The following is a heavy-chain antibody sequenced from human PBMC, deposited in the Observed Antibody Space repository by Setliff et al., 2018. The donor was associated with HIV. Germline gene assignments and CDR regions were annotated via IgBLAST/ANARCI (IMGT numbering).Heavy chain of an antibody. D-gene: IGHD3-16*01. CDR1: GFTFNHYA. CDR2: ISWDSVSI. J-gene: IGHJ5*02. V-gene: IGHV3-9*01. CDR3: TASIDWGGGHIPT. Sequence: TGGSLRLSCAASGFTFNHYAMHWVRQVPGKGLEYVGGISWDSVSIGYVDSVKGRFTISRDNAKNSLYLQMNSLKTEDTGIYYCTASIDWGGGHIPTWGQGTLVTVSS.